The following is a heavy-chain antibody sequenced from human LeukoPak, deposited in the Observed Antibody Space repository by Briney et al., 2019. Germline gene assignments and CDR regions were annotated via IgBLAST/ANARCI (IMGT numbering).Heavy chain of an antibody. CDR2: IYYSGST. V-gene: IGHV4-59*01. CDR1: GGSISSYY. D-gene: IGHD6-19*01. J-gene: IGHJ4*02. Sequence: SETLSLTCAVSGGSISSYYWSWVRQPPGKGLEWIGDIYYSGSTNYNPPLKSRVTISVDTSKNQFSLKLSSVTAADTAVYYCARGPQYSSGNFDYWGQGTLVTVSS. CDR3: ARGPQYSSGNFDY.